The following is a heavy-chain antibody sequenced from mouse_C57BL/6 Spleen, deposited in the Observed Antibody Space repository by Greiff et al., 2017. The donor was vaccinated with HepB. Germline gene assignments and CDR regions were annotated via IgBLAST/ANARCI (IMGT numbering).Heavy chain of an antibody. Sequence: EVQLQQSGPELVKPGASVKISCKASGYTFTDYYMNWVKQSHGKSLEWIGDINPNNGGTSYNQKFKGKATLTVDKSSSTAYMELRSLTSEDSAVYYCARRGWYFDVWGTGTTVTVSS. CDR2: INPNNGGT. V-gene: IGHV1-26*01. CDR1: GYTFTDYY. J-gene: IGHJ1*03. CDR3: ARRGWYFDV.